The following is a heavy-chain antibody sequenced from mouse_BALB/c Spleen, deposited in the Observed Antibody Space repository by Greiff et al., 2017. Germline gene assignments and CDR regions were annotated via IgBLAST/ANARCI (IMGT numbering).Heavy chain of an antibody. D-gene: IGHD2-12*01. J-gene: IGHJ3*01. V-gene: IGHV2-4-1*01. Sequence: VQLQQSGPGLVQPSQSLSITCTVSGFSLTSYGVHWVRQSPGKGLEWLGVIWSGGSTDYNAAFISRLSISKDNSKSQVFFKMSSLQADDTAIYYCARNLRRTDAGCAYWGQGTLVTVSA. CDR2: IWSGGST. CDR3: ARNLRRTDAGCAY. CDR1: GFSLTSYG.